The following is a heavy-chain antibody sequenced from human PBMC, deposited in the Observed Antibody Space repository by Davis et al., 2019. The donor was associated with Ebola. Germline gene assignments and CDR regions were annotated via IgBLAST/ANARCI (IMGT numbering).Heavy chain of an antibody. J-gene: IGHJ4*02. Sequence: AASAKVSCKVSGYTLTELSMHWVRQAPGKGLEWMGGFDPEDGETIYAQKFQGRVTMTEDTSTDTAYMELSSLGSEDTAVYYCATDPVHSYGDWYFDYWGQGTLVTVSS. CDR1: GYTLTELS. CDR3: ATDPVHSYGDWYFDY. V-gene: IGHV1-24*01. D-gene: IGHD5-18*01. CDR2: FDPEDGET.